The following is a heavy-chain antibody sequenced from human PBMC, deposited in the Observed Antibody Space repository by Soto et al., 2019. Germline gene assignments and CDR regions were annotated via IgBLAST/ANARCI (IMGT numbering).Heavy chain of an antibody. V-gene: IGHV3-11*05. CDR3: ARDRGAVTGQYFDY. Sequence: QVQLEESGGGLVKPGGSLRLSCAASGFTFSAVYMSWIRQAPNKGLEYISYISSSGTSANYADSVKGRFTISRDNAKNSLYLHMNSLRPEDTAVYYCARDRGAVTGQYFDYWGQGALVTVSS. J-gene: IGHJ4*02. CDR2: ISSSGTSA. D-gene: IGHD6-19*01. CDR1: GFTFSAVY.